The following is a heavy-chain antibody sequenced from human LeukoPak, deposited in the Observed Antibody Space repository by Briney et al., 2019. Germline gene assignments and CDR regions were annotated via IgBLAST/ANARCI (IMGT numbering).Heavy chain of an antibody. J-gene: IGHJ4*02. D-gene: IGHD3-22*01. CDR3: ARVPYYYDSSGYYSFDY. CDR2: ISWNSGSI. CDR1: GFTFDDYA. V-gene: IGHV3-9*01. Sequence: AGGSLRLSCAASGFTFDDYAMHWVRQAPGKGLEWVSGISWNSGSIGYADSVKGRFTISRDNAKNSLYLQMNSLRAEDTAVYYCARVPYYYDSSGYYSFDYWGQGTLVTVSS.